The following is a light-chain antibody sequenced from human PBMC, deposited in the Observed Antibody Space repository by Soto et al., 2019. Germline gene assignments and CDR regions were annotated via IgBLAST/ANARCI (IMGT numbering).Light chain of an antibody. V-gene: IGLV1-44*01. CDR3: AAWDDSLNGPV. CDR1: SSNIGSYT. J-gene: IGLJ2*01. Sequence: QSVLTQPPSASGAPGQRVTISCSGSSSNIGSYTVIWYQQLPGTAPKLLIYSNYQRPSGVPDRVTGSKSGTSASLAISGLQSADEADYYCAAWDDSLNGPVFAGGTKLTVL. CDR2: SNY.